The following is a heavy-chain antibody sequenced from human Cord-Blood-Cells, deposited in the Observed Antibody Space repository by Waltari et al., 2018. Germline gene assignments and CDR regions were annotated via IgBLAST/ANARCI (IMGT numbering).Heavy chain of an antibody. V-gene: IGHV1-69*01. CDR3: ARATSSTSCYYDY. J-gene: IGHJ4*02. CDR2: IIPIFGTA. Sequence: QVPLAQSVAEVKKPGSSVKVACKASGGTFRSYAISRVRQAPGQGLEWMGGIIPIFGTANYAQKIQGRVTITADESTSTAYMELSSLRSEDTAVYYCARATSSTSCYYDYWGQGTLVTVSS. D-gene: IGHD2-2*01. CDR1: GGTFRSYA.